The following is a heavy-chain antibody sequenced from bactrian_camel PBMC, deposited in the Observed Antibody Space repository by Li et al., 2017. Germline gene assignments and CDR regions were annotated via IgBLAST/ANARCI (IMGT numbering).Heavy chain of an antibody. V-gene: IGHV3S31*01. J-gene: IGHJ4*01. CDR2: INSGDGST. CDR3: AAPIGGNWFHEYKF. CDR1: GFTFSNSD. Sequence: DVQLVESGGGLVQPGGSLRLSYAASGFTFSNSDMSWVRQAPGQGLEWVSGINSGDGSTYYADSVKGRFTISRDNAKNTLYLQLNSLKSEDTAMYYCAAPIGGNWFHEYKFWGQGTQVTVS. D-gene: IGHD2*01.